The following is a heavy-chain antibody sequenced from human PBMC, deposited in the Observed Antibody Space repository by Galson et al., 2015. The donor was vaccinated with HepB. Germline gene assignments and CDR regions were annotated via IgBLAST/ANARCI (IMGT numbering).Heavy chain of an antibody. CDR2: IKSKSDGETT. J-gene: IGHJ4*02. CDR1: GFTFTYAW. CDR3: TTGPKNGWYAY. D-gene: IGHD2-15*01. V-gene: IGHV3-15*07. Sequence: SLRLSCAASGFTFTYAWMNWVRQAPGKGLEWVGRIKSKSDGETTDYATPVKGRSTISRDDSKNTLYLQLNSLKTEDTAVYYCTTGPKNGWYAYWGQGTLVTVSS.